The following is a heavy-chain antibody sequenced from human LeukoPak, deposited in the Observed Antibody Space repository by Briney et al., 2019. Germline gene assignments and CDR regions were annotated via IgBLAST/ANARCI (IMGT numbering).Heavy chain of an antibody. D-gene: IGHD3-10*01. CDR1: GLTFSSYG. V-gene: IGHV3-23*01. CDR3: ARPTSIWFGESSHHDAFDI. Sequence: PGGSLRLSCAASGLTFSSYGMSWVRQAPGKGLEWVSGISGGGGSTYYADSVKGRFTISRDNSKNTLYLQMNSLRAEDTAVYYCARPTSIWFGESSHHDAFDIWGQGTMVTVSS. CDR2: ISGGGGST. J-gene: IGHJ3*02.